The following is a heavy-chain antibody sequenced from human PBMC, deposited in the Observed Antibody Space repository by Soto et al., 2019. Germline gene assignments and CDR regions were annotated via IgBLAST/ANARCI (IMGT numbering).Heavy chain of an antibody. Sequence: GGSLRLSCAASGFTFDEYGMSWVRQTPGKGLEWVSGISRDGRSQGYADSVKGRFTISRDNAKNSLFLQMNSLRVEDTALYFCARGSSWCPNWGQGILVTVSS. CDR3: ARGSSWCPN. CDR1: GFTFDEYG. V-gene: IGHV3-20*04. CDR2: ISRDGRSQ. D-gene: IGHD6-13*01. J-gene: IGHJ4*02.